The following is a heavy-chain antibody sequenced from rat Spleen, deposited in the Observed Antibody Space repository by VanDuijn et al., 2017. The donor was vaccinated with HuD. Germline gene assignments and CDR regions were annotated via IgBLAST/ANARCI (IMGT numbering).Heavy chain of an antibody. CDR3: ARHRAYWFAY. CDR1: GFTFSNYY. D-gene: IGHD4-1*01. Sequence: EVQLAESGGGLVQPGRSMKLSCTALGFTFSNYYMAWVRLAPKKGLEWVASISHEGSRIYYGDSVKGRFTISRDNAKSTLYLQMNSLRSEDTATYLCARHRAYWFAYWGQGTLVTVSS. V-gene: IGHV5-22*01. CDR2: ISHEGSRI. J-gene: IGHJ3*01.